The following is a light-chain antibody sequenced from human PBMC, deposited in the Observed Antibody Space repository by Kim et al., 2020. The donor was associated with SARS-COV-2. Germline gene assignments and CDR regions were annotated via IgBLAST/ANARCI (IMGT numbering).Light chain of an antibody. CDR2: EGS. CDR1: SSDVGSYNL. Sequence: QSALTQPASVSGSPGQSITISCTGTSSDVGSYNLVSWYQLHPGKAPKLMIYEGSKRPSGVSNRFSGSKSGNTASLTISGLQAEDEADYYCCSYAGSSTFVFGGGTQLTVL. V-gene: IGLV2-23*03. CDR3: CSYAGSSTFV. J-gene: IGLJ2*01.